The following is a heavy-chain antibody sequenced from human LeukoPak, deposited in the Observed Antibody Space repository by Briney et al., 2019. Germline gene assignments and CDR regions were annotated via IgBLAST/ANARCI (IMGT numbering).Heavy chain of an antibody. CDR2: MNPNSGNT. CDR1: GYPFPSYD. D-gene: IGHD3-3*01. V-gene: IGHV1-8*01. J-gene: IGHJ4*02. CDR3: ARGTMRKTIFGVVIRMDFDY. Sequence: ASVKVSCNASGYPFPSYDINWVRPATGQGLEWMGWMNPNSGNTGYAQKFQGRVTMTRNTSISTAYMELSSLRSEETAVYYCARGTMRKTIFGVVIRMDFDYWGQGTLVTVSS.